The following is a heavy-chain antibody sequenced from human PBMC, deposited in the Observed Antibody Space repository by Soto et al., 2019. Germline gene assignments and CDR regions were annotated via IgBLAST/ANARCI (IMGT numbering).Heavy chain of an antibody. CDR3: AKGSIEYSAAVDN. V-gene: IGHV3-23*01. CDR2: ISARGGSS. J-gene: IGHJ4*02. D-gene: IGHD5-12*01. CDR1: GFSFSSYA. Sequence: DVQLLESGGGLVQPGGSLRLSCAASGFSFSSYAMVWVRQAPGKGLEWVAVISARGGSSYFADSVKGRFTLSRDNSKNVLSLEMNSLGAEDTAIYFCAKGSIEYSAAVDNWGQGTLVVVSS.